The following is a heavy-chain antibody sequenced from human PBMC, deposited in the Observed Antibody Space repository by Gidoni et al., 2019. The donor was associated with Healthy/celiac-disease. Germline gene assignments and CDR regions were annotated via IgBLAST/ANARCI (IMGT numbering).Heavy chain of an antibody. CDR3: AREASGQNDY. Sequence: EVQLVESGGGLVKPGGSLRLSCAASGFTFSSYSMNWVRQAPGKGLEWCSSISSSSSYIYYADSVRGRFTISRDNAKNSLYLQMNSLRAEDTAVYYCAREASGQNDYWGQGTLVTVSS. CDR2: ISSSSSYI. J-gene: IGHJ4*02. CDR1: GFTFSSYS. D-gene: IGHD2-8*02. V-gene: IGHV3-21*01.